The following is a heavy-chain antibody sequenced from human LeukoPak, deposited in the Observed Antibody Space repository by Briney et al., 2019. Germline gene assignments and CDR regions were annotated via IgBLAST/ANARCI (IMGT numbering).Heavy chain of an antibody. CDR3: ARGRRQLVRSWAY. Sequence: PSETLSLTCAVYGGSFSGYYWSWIRQPPGKGLEWIGEINHRGSTNYSPSLKSRVTISVDTSKNQFSLKLSSVTAADTAVYYCARGRRQLVRSWAYWGQGTLVTVSS. V-gene: IGHV4-34*01. CDR2: INHRGST. J-gene: IGHJ4*02. CDR1: GGSFSGYY. D-gene: IGHD6-13*01.